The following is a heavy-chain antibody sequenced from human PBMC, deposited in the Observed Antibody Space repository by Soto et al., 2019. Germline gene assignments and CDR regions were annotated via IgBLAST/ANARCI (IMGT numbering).Heavy chain of an antibody. CDR1: GFTFSSYA. J-gene: IGHJ4*02. V-gene: IGHV3-23*01. Sequence: GGSLRLSCAASGFTFSSYAMSWVRQAPGKGLEWVSAISGSGGSTYYADSVKGRFTISRDNSKNTLYLQMNSLRAEGTAVYYCAKHRITMIVVVTYFDYWGQGTLVTVSS. D-gene: IGHD3-22*01. CDR2: ISGSGGST. CDR3: AKHRITMIVVVTYFDY.